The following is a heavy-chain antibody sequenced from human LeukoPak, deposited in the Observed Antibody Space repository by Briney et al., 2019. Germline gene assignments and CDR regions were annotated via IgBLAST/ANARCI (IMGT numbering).Heavy chain of an antibody. CDR3: ARKGDSSSCFDY. J-gene: IGHJ4*02. D-gene: IGHD6-13*01. CDR1: RFSFNSYV. V-gene: IGHV3-21*01. Sequence: GGSLRLSCAASRFSFNSYVMSWVRQAPGKGLEWVSSISSSSSYIYYADSVKGRFTISRDNAKNSLYLQMNSLRAEDTAVYYCARKGDSSSCFDYWGQGTLVTVSS. CDR2: ISSSSSYI.